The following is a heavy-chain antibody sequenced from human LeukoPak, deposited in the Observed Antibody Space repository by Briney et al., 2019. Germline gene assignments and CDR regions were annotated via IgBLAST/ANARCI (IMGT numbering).Heavy chain of an antibody. CDR2: ISSSSSYI. Sequence: GRSLRLSCAASGFTFSSYSMNWVRQAPGKGLEWVSSISSSSSYIYYADSVKGRFTISRDNAKNSLYLQMNSLRAEDTAVYYCAKDLYSDTANWFDPWGQRTLVTVSS. D-gene: IGHD1-26*01. V-gene: IGHV3-21*01. CDR1: GFTFSSYS. J-gene: IGHJ5*02. CDR3: AKDLYSDTANWFDP.